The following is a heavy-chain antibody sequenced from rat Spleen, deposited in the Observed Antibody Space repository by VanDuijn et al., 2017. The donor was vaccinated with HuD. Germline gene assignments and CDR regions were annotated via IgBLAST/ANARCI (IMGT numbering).Heavy chain of an antibody. D-gene: IGHD1-2*01. CDR2: ITYDGSST. V-gene: IGHV5-22*01. CDR1: GVTFSDYY. J-gene: IGHJ4*01. Sequence: EVQLVESGGGLVQPGRSLKLSCAASGVTFSDYYMAWVRQAPKKGLEWVASITYDGSSTYYGDSVKGRFTVSRDNAKGTLYLQMNSLRSEDSATYYFARQRAYYSSYIYSYVMDAWGQGASVTVSS. CDR3: ARQRAYYSSYIYSYVMDA.